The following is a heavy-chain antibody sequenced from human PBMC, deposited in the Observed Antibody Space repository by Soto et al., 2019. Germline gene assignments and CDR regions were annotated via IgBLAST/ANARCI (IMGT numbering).Heavy chain of an antibody. CDR3: ARGGTDDILTGYRDRYWYFDL. Sequence: ASETLSLTCAVYGGSFSGYYWSWIRQPPGKGLEWIGEINHSGSTNYNPSLKSRVTISVDTSKNQFSLKLSSVTAADTAVYYCARGGTDDILTGYRDRYWYFDLWGRGTLVTVSS. D-gene: IGHD3-9*01. J-gene: IGHJ2*01. V-gene: IGHV4-34*01. CDR2: INHSGST. CDR1: GGSFSGYY.